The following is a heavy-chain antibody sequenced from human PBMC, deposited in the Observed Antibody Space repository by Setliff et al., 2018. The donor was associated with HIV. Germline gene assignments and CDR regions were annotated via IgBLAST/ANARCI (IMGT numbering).Heavy chain of an antibody. CDR1: GGSITSGSYY. CDR3: ARQWAERVMDV. J-gene: IGHJ6*03. CDR2: IYTSGST. Sequence: SETLSLTCTVSGGSITSGSYYWSWIRQPAGKGLEWIGHIYTSGSTNYNPSLKSRVTISVDTSKNQFSPKVSSVTAADTAVYYCARQWAERVMDVWGNGTTVTVSS. V-gene: IGHV4-61*09. D-gene: IGHD1-26*01.